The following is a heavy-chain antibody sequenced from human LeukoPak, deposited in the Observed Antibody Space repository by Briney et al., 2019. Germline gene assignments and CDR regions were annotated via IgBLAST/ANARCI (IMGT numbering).Heavy chain of an antibody. V-gene: IGHV1-69*01. Sequence: SVKVSCKASGRTFSSYAISWVRQAPGQGLEWMGGIIPIFGTANYAQKFQGRVTITADESTSTAYMELSSLRSEDTAVYYCAREVNPRYDILTGYPLDYWGQGTLVTVSS. D-gene: IGHD3-9*01. CDR3: AREVNPRYDILTGYPLDY. CDR1: GRTFSSYA. CDR2: IIPIFGTA. J-gene: IGHJ4*02.